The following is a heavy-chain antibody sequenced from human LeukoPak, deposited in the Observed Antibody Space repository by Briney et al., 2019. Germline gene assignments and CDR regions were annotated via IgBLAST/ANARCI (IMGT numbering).Heavy chain of an antibody. CDR2: IIPILGIA. CDR1: GGTFSSYA. J-gene: IGHJ3*01. V-gene: IGHV1-69*04. Sequence: SVKVSCKASGGTFSSYAISWVRQAPGQGLEWMGRIIPILGIANYAQKFQGRVTITADKSTSTAYMELSSLTSDDTAFYYCTKPQPGAFEVWGHGTMVTVSS. D-gene: IGHD2-2*01. CDR3: TKPQPGAFEV.